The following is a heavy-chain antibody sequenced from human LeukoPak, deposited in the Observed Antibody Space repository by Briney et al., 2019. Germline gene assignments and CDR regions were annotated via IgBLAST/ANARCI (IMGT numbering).Heavy chain of an antibody. V-gene: IGHV1-69*13. Sequence: GASVKASCKASGGTFNSYAISWVRQAPGQGLEWMGGIIPIFGTANYAQKFQGRVTITADGSTSTAYMELSSLRSEDTAVYYCARDLYQVDYGLYFDYWGQGTLVTVSS. CDR1: GGTFNSYA. D-gene: IGHD4-17*01. CDR2: IIPIFGTA. CDR3: ARDLYQVDYGLYFDY. J-gene: IGHJ4*02.